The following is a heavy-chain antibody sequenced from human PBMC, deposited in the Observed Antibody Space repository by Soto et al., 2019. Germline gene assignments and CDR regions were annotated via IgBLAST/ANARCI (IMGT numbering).Heavy chain of an antibody. CDR3: ARDRVVVVTAHRNYYYGMDV. CDR2: IYHSGST. Sequence: PSETLSLTCAVSGGSISSSNWWSWVRQPPGKGLEWIGEIYHSGSTNYNPSLKSRVTISVDKSKNQFSLKLSSVTAADTAVYYCARDRVVVVTAHRNYYYGMDVWGQGTTVTVSS. D-gene: IGHD2-21*02. CDR1: GGSISSSNW. V-gene: IGHV4-4*02. J-gene: IGHJ6*02.